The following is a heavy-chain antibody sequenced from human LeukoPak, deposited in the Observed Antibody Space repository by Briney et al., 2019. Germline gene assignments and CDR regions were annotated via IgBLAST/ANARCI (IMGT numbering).Heavy chain of an antibody. CDR1: GYSFTSYW. CDR3: ARLGSGYDYSDWFDP. V-gene: IGHV5-51*01. CDR2: IYPGDSDT. J-gene: IGHJ5*02. Sequence: GESLKISCKGSGYSFTSYWIGWVRQMPGKGLEWMGIIYPGDSDTRYSPSFQGQVTISADKSIGTAYLQWSSLKASDTAMYYCARLGSGYDYSDWFDPWGQGTLVTVSS. D-gene: IGHD5-12*01.